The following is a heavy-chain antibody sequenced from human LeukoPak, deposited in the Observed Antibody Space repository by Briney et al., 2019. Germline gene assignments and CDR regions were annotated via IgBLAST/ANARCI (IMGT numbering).Heavy chain of an antibody. CDR1: DDAISTTAYY. CDR3: ARHFRFIGFGELLAFDT. D-gene: IGHD3-10*01. V-gene: IGHV4-39*01. J-gene: IGHJ4*02. CDR2: IFYNGDT. Sequence: PSETLSLTCSVPDDAISTTAYYWGWVRQSAGKGLEWIGSIFYNGDTYYDPSLKSQISISIDTSKNQFSLNLTSMTAADSGVYYCARHFRFIGFGELLAFDTWGQGTRVIVSS.